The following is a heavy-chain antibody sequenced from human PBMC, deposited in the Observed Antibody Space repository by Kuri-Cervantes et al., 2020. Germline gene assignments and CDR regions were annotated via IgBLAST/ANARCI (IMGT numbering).Heavy chain of an antibody. J-gene: IGHJ4*02. CDR3: ARGYGDYASAPDY. D-gene: IGHD4-17*01. V-gene: IGHV3-23*01. Sequence: GGSLRLSCAASGFTFSSYAMSWVRQAPGKGLEWVSAISGSGGSTYYADSVKGRFTISRDNSKNTLYLQMSSLRAEDTAVYYCARGYGDYASAPDYWGQGTLVTVSS. CDR1: GFTFSSYA. CDR2: ISGSGGST.